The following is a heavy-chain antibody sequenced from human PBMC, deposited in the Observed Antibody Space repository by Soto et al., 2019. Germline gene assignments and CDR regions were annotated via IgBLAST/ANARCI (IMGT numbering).Heavy chain of an antibody. D-gene: IGHD6-19*01. CDR2: ISSSSSTI. CDR3: ARGHSSGWYRNLDLLASGLFDP. J-gene: IGHJ5*02. V-gene: IGHV3-48*02. Sequence: GGSLRLSCAASGFTFSSYSMNWVRQAPGKGLEWVSYISSSSSTIYYADSVKGRFTISRDNAKNSLYLQMNSLRDEDTAVYYCARGHSSGWYRNLDLLASGLFDPWGQGTLVTVSS. CDR1: GFTFSSYS.